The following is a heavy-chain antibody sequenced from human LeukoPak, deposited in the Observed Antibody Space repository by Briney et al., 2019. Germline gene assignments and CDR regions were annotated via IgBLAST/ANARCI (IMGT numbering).Heavy chain of an antibody. V-gene: IGHV3-48*03. Sequence: GGSLRLSCAASGFTFSGSAMHWVRQAPGKGLEWVSYISSSGSTIYYADSVKGRFTISRDNAKNSLYLQMNSLRAEDTAVYYCARGGGSYRRPDYWGQGTLVTVSS. J-gene: IGHJ4*02. CDR1: GFTFSGSA. CDR3: ARGGGSYRRPDY. CDR2: ISSSGSTI. D-gene: IGHD1-26*01.